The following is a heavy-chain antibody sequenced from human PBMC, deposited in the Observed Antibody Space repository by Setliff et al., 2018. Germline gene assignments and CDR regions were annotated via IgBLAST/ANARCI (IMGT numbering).Heavy chain of an antibody. CDR1: GFTFSTHS. D-gene: IGHD6-13*01. Sequence: GGSLRLSCAASGFTFSTHSMNWVHQAPGKGLEWVSSISRSSTYIYYADSMKGRFTIARDNAKNSLYLQMNSLRAEDTAVYYCASAGHSGSWFPFDAFHIWGQGTMVTVSS. V-gene: IGHV3-21*01. J-gene: IGHJ3*02. CDR2: ISRSSTYI. CDR3: ASAGHSGSWFPFDAFHI.